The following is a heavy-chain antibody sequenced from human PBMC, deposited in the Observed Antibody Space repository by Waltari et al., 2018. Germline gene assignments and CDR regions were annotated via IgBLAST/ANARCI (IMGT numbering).Heavy chain of an antibody. V-gene: IGHV4-39*01. J-gene: IGHJ5*02. CDR1: GGSISNDSYY. D-gene: IGHD3-16*02. CDR2: IYHTGGT. Sequence: QLQLQESGPGLVKPSETLSLTCTVSGGSISNDSYYWGWIRQPPGKGLGWIGSIYHTGGTYYNPSLKSRVTVSQDTPKNQFSLKLSSVTAADTALYYCARATRIMITFGGVIAFDPWGQGTLVTVSS. CDR3: ARATRIMITFGGVIAFDP.